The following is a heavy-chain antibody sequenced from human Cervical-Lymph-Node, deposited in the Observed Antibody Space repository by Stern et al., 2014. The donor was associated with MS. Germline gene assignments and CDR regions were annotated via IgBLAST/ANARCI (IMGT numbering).Heavy chain of an antibody. CDR2: INPSGGST. CDR1: GYTFTSYY. Sequence: QVQLMQSGAEVKKPGASVKVSCKASGYTFTSYYMHWVRQAPGQGLEWMGIINPSGGSTSYAQKFQGRVTMTRDTSTSTVYMELSSLRSEDTAVYYCARGLGGILRFLEWGFDPWGQGTLVTVSS. D-gene: IGHD3-3*01. J-gene: IGHJ5*02. CDR3: ARGLGGILRFLEWGFDP. V-gene: IGHV1-46*01.